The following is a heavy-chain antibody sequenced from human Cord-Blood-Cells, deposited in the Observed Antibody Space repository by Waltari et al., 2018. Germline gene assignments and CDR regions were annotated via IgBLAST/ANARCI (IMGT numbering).Heavy chain of an antibody. CDR1: GFTFSSYG. J-gene: IGHJ2*01. CDR2: ISYYGSNK. CDR3: AKERFGDWYFDL. V-gene: IGHV3-30*18. Sequence: QVQLVESGGGVVQPGRSLRLSCAASGFTFSSYGMHWVRQAPGKGLEWVAVISYYGSNKYYADSVKGRFTISRDNSKNTLYLQMNSLRAEDTAVYYCAKERFGDWYFDLWGRGTLVTVS. D-gene: IGHD3-16*01.